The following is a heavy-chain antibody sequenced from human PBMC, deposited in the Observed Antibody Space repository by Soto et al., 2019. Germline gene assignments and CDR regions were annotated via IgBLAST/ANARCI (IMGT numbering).Heavy chain of an antibody. CDR1: GGSISSYY. V-gene: IGHV4-59*08. J-gene: IGHJ4*02. CDR2: IYYSGST. Sequence: PSETLSLTCTVSGGSISSYYWSWIRQPPGKGLEWIGYIYYSGSTNYNPSLKSRVTISVDTSKNQFSLKLSSVTAADTAVYYCARHSGYSSSWYHSSPQPFDYWGQGTLVTVSS. D-gene: IGHD6-13*01. CDR3: ARHSGYSSSWYHSSPQPFDY.